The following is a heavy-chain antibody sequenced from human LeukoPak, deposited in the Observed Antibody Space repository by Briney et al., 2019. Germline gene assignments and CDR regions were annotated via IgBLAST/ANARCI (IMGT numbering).Heavy chain of an antibody. J-gene: IGHJ4*02. CDR2: INPSGGST. CDR1: GYTFTSYY. D-gene: IGHD2-15*01. Sequence: ASVKVSCKASGYTFTSYYMHWVRQAPGQGLEWMGVINPSGGSTSYAQKFQGRVTMTRYMSTSTVYMELSSLRSEDTAVYYCARDGRVVVAAYYFDYWGQGTLVTVSS. CDR3: ARDGRVVVAAYYFDY. V-gene: IGHV1-46*01.